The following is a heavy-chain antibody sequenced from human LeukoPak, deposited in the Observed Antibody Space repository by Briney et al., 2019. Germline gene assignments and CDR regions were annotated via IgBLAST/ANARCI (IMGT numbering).Heavy chain of an antibody. Sequence: GASVKVSCKASGYTFTGYYMHWVRQAPGQGLEWIGWINPNSGGSNYAQKFQGRVTMTRDTSISTAYMELSRLRSDDTAVYYCARAYCSGGSCYSGSGPWGQGTLVTVCS. J-gene: IGHJ5*02. CDR3: ARAYCSGGSCYSGSGP. D-gene: IGHD2-15*01. CDR2: INPNSGGS. V-gene: IGHV1-2*02. CDR1: GYTFTGYY.